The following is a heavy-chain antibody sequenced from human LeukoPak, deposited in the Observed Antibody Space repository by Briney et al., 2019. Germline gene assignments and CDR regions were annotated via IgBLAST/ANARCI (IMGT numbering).Heavy chain of an antibody. J-gene: IGHJ6*02. Sequence: GGSLRLSCAASGFAFSGYSMNWVRQAPGKGLEWISYIRSSSDIIYYADSVKGRFTISRDNAKNSLYLQMDSLRVEDTAVYYCARDIVVVPAAMSRYYYGMDVWGQGTTVTVSS. CDR2: IRSSSDII. D-gene: IGHD2-2*01. V-gene: IGHV3-48*04. CDR1: GFAFSGYS. CDR3: ARDIVVVPAAMSRYYYGMDV.